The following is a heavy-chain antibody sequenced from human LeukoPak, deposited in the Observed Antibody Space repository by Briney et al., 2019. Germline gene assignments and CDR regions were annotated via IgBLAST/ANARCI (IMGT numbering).Heavy chain of an antibody. V-gene: IGHV3-23*01. Sequence: GGSLRLSCAASGFTVSSNYMSWVRQAPGKGLEWVSSISGSNDNTYYADSVKDRFTISRDNSKNTLSLQMNSLRAEDTAVYYCAKGRGTTVTSAANYWDQGTLVTVSS. J-gene: IGHJ4*02. CDR1: GFTVSSNY. CDR3: AKGRGTTVTSAANY. D-gene: IGHD4-17*01. CDR2: ISGSNDNT.